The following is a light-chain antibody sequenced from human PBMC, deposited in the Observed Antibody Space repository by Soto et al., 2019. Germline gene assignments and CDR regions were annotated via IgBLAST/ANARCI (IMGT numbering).Light chain of an antibody. CDR3: HQYDDGPYT. CDR1: QSVSTN. J-gene: IGKJ2*01. Sequence: VMTQSPAILSVSPGERATLSCRASQSVSTNVAWYQQIPGQTPRLLIYGASTRATGIPVRFSGSGSGTEFTLTISSLQSEDFAVYYCHQYDDGPYTFGQGTKVDIK. CDR2: GAS. V-gene: IGKV3-15*01.